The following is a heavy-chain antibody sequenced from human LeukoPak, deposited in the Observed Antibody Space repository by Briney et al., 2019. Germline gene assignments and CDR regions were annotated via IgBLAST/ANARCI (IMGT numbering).Heavy chain of an antibody. CDR2: VYYSGNT. CDR1: GGSFSSYY. J-gene: IGHJ3*02. D-gene: IGHD6-13*01. V-gene: IGHV4-59*08. Sequence: SETPSLTCTVSGGSFSSYYWIWIRQPPGKGLEWIGFVYYSGNTNYNSSLKSRLSLSLDTSRKQLSLKLTSVTAADTAMYYCAGRETGNWYSARGFDIWGQGTMVTVSS. CDR3: AGRETGNWYSARGFDI.